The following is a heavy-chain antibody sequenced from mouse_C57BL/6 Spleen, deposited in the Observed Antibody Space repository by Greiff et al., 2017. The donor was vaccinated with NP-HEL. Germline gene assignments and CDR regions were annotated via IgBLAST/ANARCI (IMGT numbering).Heavy chain of an antibody. D-gene: IGHD2-1*01. J-gene: IGHJ2*01. V-gene: IGHV1-82*01. CDR3: ARTIYYGNYVGFDY. Sequence: QVQLKQSGPELVKPGASVKISCKASGYAFSSSWMNWVKQRPGKGLEWIGRIYPGDGDTNYNGKFKGKATLTADKSSSTAYMQLSSLTSEDAAVYFCARTIYYGNYVGFDYWGQGTTLTVSS. CDR1: GYAFSSSW. CDR2: IYPGDGDT.